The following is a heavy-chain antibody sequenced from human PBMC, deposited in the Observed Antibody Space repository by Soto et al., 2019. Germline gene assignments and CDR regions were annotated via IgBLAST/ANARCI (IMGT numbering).Heavy chain of an antibody. CDR3: ARDGVVWDTAMVDY. J-gene: IGHJ4*02. V-gene: IGHV3-30-3*01. D-gene: IGHD5-18*01. CDR2: ISYDGSNK. CDR1: GFTFSSYA. Sequence: QVQLVESGGGVVQPGRSLRLSCAASGFTFSSYAMHWVRQAPGKGLEWVAVISYDGSNKYYADSVKGRFTISRDNSKNTLYLQMNTLRAEDTAVYYCARDGVVWDTAMVDYWGQGTLVTVSS.